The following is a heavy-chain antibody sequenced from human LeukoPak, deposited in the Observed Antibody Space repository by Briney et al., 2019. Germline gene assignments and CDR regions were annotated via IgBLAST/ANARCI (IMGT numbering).Heavy chain of an antibody. CDR1: GHTFTSYD. Sequence: ASVKVSCKASGHTFTSYDINWVRQATGQGLEWMGWMNPNSGNTGYAQKLQGRVTMTTDTSTSTAYMELRSLRSDDTAVYYCARDGIQLWLGNWFDPWGQGTLVTVSS. D-gene: IGHD5-18*01. J-gene: IGHJ5*02. CDR2: MNPNSGNT. V-gene: IGHV1-8*02. CDR3: ARDGIQLWLGNWFDP.